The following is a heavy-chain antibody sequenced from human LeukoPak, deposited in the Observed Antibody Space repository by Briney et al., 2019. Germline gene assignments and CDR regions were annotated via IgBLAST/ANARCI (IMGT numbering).Heavy chain of an antibody. CDR3: ARDSGSYYFDY. CDR1: GFIVSSNY. CDR2: IYSGGST. D-gene: IGHD1-26*01. Sequence: TGGSLRLSCAASGFIVSSNYMSWVRQAPGKGLEWASVIYSGGSTYYADSVKGRFTISRDNSKNTLYLQMNSLRAEDTAVYYCARDSGSYYFDYWGQGTLVTVSS. V-gene: IGHV3-53*01. J-gene: IGHJ4*02.